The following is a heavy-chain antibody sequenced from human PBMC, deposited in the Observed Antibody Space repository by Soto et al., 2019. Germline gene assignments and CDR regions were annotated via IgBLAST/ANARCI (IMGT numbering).Heavy chain of an antibody. CDR3: TIVRVADSALDH. Sequence: VGSLRLSCVASGFIFSNNGMHWVRQTPGKGLEWVAFMSYGGSDTFYADSVKGRFTISRDNSKNTLFLHMSNLRAEDTAMYYCTIVRVADSALDHWGQGTLVTVSS. D-gene: IGHD2-8*02. CDR2: MSYGGSDT. J-gene: IGHJ4*02. V-gene: IGHV3-30*02. CDR1: GFIFSNNG.